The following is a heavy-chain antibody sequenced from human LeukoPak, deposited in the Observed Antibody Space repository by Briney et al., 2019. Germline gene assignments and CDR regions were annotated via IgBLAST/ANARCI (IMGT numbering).Heavy chain of an antibody. J-gene: IGHJ4*02. CDR2: IYNSGST. CDR1: GGSISSYY. D-gene: IGHD6-19*01. V-gene: IGHV4-59*12. CDR3: ARSSEGRDSSGWYYFDY. Sequence: SETLSLTCTVSGGSISSYYWSWIRQPPGKGLEWIGYIYNSGSTNYNPSLKSRVTISVDTSKNQFSLKLSSVTAADTAVYYCARSSEGRDSSGWYYFDYWGQGTLVTVSS.